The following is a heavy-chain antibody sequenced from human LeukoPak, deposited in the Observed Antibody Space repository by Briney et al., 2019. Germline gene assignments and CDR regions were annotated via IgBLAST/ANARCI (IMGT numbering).Heavy chain of an antibody. CDR3: ARAGIGYYDTIGYDEYFQH. V-gene: IGHV3-66*01. CDR1: GFTISTNY. J-gene: IGHJ1*01. Sequence: PGGSLGLSCAASGFTISTNYMSWVRQAPGKGLEWVSLIYSGGSTYYADSVKGGFTISRDNSKNTLYHQMNSLRAEVTALYYCARAGIGYYDTIGYDEYFQHWGQGTLVTVSS. CDR2: IYSGGST. D-gene: IGHD3-22*01.